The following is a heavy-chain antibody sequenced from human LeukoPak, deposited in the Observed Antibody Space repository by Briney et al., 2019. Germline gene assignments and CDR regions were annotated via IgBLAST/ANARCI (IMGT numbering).Heavy chain of an antibody. D-gene: IGHD5-24*01. CDR3: ASVEVGV. Sequence: GLDFIVEIYHSRTTNYNPSLKIRITISVDKSKIQFSLKLSSVTAADTAVYYCASVEVGVWGQGTTVTVSS. J-gene: IGHJ6*02. V-gene: IGHV4-4*02. CDR2: IYHSRTT.